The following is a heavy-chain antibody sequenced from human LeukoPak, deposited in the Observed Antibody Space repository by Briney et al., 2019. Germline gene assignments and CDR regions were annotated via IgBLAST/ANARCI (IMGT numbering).Heavy chain of an antibody. Sequence: PSETLSLTCTVSGGSISSYYWSWIRQPPGKGLEWIGYICYSGSTNYNPSLKSRVTISVDTSKNQFSLKLSSVTAADTAVYYCARREMATTSFDYWGQGTLVTVSS. CDR3: ARREMATTSFDY. CDR1: GGSISSYY. V-gene: IGHV4-59*01. CDR2: ICYSGST. J-gene: IGHJ4*02. D-gene: IGHD5-24*01.